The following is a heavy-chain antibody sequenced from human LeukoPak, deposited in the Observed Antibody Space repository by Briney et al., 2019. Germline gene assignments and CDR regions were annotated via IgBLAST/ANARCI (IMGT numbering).Heavy chain of an antibody. J-gene: IGHJ6*03. Sequence: SETLSLTCTVSGGSISSYYWSWIRQPAGKGLEWIGRIYTSGSTNYNPSLKSRVTMSVDTSKNQFSLKLSSVTAADTAVYYCARDPPVYGYYYMDVWGKGTTVTVSS. CDR3: ARDPPVYGYYYMDV. CDR2: IYTSGST. CDR1: GGSISSYY. D-gene: IGHD2/OR15-2a*01. V-gene: IGHV4-4*07.